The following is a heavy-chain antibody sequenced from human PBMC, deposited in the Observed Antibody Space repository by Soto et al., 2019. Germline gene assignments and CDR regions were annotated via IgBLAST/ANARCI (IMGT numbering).Heavy chain of an antibody. CDR2: IYPGDSDT. J-gene: IGHJ1*01. D-gene: IGHD3-22*01. Sequence: PGESLKISCKGSGYSFTSYWIGWVRQMPGKGLEWMGIIYPGDSDTRYSPSFQGQVTISADTSKNQFSLKLRSVTAADTAVYYCARDNYYNGRGYYPASAEYFQHWGQGTLVTVSS. CDR1: GYSFTSYW. CDR3: ARDNYYNGRGYYPASAEYFQH. V-gene: IGHV5-51*01.